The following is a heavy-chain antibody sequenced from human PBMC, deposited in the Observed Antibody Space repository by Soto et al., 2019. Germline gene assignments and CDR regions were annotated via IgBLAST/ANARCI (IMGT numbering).Heavy chain of an antibody. CDR1: GDSIISIYH. Sequence: SETLSLTCAVSGDSIISIYHWAWIRQPPGRGLEWIASIYHTGTTYYTPSLKSRVTISVDTSKNQFSLKLSSVTAADTAVYYCARDAVKDDNSLSYYYGMDVWGQGTTVTVSS. CDR2: IYHTGTT. D-gene: IGHD3-22*01. CDR3: ARDAVKDDNSLSYYYGMDV. J-gene: IGHJ6*02. V-gene: IGHV4-38-2*02.